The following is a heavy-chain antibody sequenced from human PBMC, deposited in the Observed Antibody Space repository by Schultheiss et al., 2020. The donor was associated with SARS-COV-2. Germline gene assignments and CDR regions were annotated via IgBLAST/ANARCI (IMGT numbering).Heavy chain of an antibody. CDR1: GGSISSYY. Sequence: SETLSLTCTVSGGSISSYYWSWIRQPPGKGLEWIGEINHSGSTNYNPSLKSRVTISVDTSKNQFSLKLSSVTAADTAVYYCARGGTYAILYYYYGMDVWGQGTTVTVSS. J-gene: IGHJ6*02. D-gene: IGHD2-8*01. CDR2: INHSGST. V-gene: IGHV4-34*01. CDR3: ARGGTYAILYYYYGMDV.